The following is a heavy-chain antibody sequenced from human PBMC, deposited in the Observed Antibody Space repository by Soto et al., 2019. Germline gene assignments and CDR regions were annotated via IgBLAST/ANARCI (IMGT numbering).Heavy chain of an antibody. CDR1: GYTFTSYA. D-gene: IGHD1-1*01. V-gene: IGHV1-3*01. J-gene: IGHJ5*02. Sequence: GTSVKVSCKASGYTFTSYAMHWVRQAPGQRLEWMGWINAGNGNTKYSQKFQGRVTITRDTSASTAYMELSSLRSEDTAVYYCARDHSGDNWFDPWGQGTLVTVSS. CDR2: INAGNGNT. CDR3: ARDHSGDNWFDP.